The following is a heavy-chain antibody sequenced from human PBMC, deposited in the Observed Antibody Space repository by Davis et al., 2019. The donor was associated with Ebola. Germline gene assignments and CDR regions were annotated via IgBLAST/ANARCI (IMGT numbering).Heavy chain of an antibody. D-gene: IGHD2-8*02. CDR3: TCRAGADY. V-gene: IGHV3-73*01. Sequence: GESLKISCAASGFTFSGSAMHWVRQASGKGLEWVGRIRSKANSYATAYAASVKGRFTISRDDSKNTAYLQMNSLKTEDTAVYYCTCRAGADYWGQGTLVTVSS. CDR1: GFTFSGSA. J-gene: IGHJ4*02. CDR2: IRSKANSYAT.